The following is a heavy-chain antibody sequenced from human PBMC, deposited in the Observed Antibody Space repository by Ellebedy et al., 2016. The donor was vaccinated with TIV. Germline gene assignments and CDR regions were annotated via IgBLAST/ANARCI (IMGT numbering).Heavy chain of an antibody. CDR3: AKDAKEWLPVL. J-gene: IGHJ3*01. CDR1: GFTFSNYA. D-gene: IGHD3-3*01. CDR2: ISGTNTNT. Sequence: PGGSLRLSCAASGFTFSNYAMSWVRQAPGKGLEWVSLISGTNTNTYYGDPVKGRFTISRDNSKNTLYLQMNSLRVDDTAVYYCAKDAKEWLPVLWGRGTMVTVSP. V-gene: IGHV3-23*01.